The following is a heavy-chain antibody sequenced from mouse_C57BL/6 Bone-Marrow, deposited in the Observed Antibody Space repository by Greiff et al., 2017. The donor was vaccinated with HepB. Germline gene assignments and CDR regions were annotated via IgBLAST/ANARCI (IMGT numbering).Heavy chain of an antibody. V-gene: IGHV1-56*01. CDR1: GYTFTSHW. J-gene: IGHJ1*03. D-gene: IGHD1-1*01. CDR2: IFPGSGST. Sequence: LVESGPELVRPGASVKISCKAPGYTFTSHWMQWVRQRPGQGLEWIGEIFPGSGSTYYNQKFKGKATLTVDTSSSTAYMQLSSLTSEDSAVYFCARGYYGSTHWYFDVWGTGTTVTVSS. CDR3: ARGYYGSTHWYFDV.